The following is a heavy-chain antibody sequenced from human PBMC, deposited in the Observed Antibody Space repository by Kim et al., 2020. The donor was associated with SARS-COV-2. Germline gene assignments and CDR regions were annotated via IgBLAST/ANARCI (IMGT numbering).Heavy chain of an antibody. J-gene: IGHJ6*02. D-gene: IGHD3-10*01. CDR1: GYRFTSYW. V-gene: IGHV5-10-1*01. CDR2: IDPSDSYT. Sequence: GESLKISCKGSGYRFTSYWISWVRQMPGKGLEWMGRIDPSDSYTKYSPSFQGHVTISADKSISAAYLQWSSLKASDTAIYYCARHFYYGSGALGDVWGQGTSVTVSS. CDR3: ARHFYYGSGALGDV.